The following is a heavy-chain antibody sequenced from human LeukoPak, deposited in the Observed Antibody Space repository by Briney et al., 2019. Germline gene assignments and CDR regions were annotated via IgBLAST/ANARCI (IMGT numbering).Heavy chain of an antibody. CDR1: GGSISSSSYY. Sequence: PSETLSLTCTVSGGSISSSSYYWGWIRQPPGKGLEWIGSIYYSGSTYYNPSVKSRVTISVDTSQNQFSLKLSSVTAADTAVYYCARDHNQYYYGSGVSGGWFDSWGQGTLVTVSS. V-gene: IGHV4-39*07. CDR3: ARDHNQYYYGSGVSGGWFDS. J-gene: IGHJ5*01. CDR2: IYYSGST. D-gene: IGHD3-10*01.